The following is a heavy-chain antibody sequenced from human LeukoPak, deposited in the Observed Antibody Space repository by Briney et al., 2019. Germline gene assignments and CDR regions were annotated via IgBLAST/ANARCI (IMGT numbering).Heavy chain of an antibody. Sequence: SETLSLTCAIYGGSFSDYYWSWIRQPPGKGLEWTGEINHSGSTNYNPSLTSRVTMSVDTSKNQFSLKLSSVTAADTAVYYCARGPPRDFGTSGFYYNSWGQGTRVTVSS. J-gene: IGHJ4*02. CDR1: GGSFSDYY. V-gene: IGHV4-34*01. D-gene: IGHD3-22*01. CDR2: INHSGST. CDR3: ARGPPRDFGTSGFYYNS.